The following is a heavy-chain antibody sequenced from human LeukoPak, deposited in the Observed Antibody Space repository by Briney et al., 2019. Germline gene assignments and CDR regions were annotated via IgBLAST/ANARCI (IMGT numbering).Heavy chain of an antibody. CDR2: INWNGGST. CDR1: GFSFDDYG. CDR3: TRGGFKGSGSYFLVFDY. V-gene: IGHV3-20*04. J-gene: IGHJ4*02. D-gene: IGHD3-10*01. Sequence: GGSLRLSCAASGFSFDDYGMNWVRQVPGKGLEWVSGINWNGGSTGYADSVKGRFTISRDKAKNSLYLQMNSLRVEDTALYYCTRGGFKGSGSYFLVFDYWGQGTLVTVSS.